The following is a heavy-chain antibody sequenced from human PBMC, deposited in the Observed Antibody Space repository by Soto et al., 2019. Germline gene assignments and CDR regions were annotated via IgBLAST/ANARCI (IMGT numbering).Heavy chain of an antibody. J-gene: IGHJ4*02. V-gene: IGHV4-4*02. CDR3: AALRGYSYGWDSGSDY. CDR2: IYHSGST. D-gene: IGHD5-18*01. CDR1: GGSISSSNW. Sequence: SETLSLTCAVSGGSISSSNWWSWVRQPPGKGLEWIGEIYHSGSTNYNPSLKSRVTISVDKSKNQFSLKLSSVTAADTAVYYCAALRGYSYGWDSGSDYWGQGTLVTVSS.